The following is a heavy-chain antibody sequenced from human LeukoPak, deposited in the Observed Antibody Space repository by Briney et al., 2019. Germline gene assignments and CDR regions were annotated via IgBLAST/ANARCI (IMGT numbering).Heavy chain of an antibody. CDR3: ARDRVLRFLEWLGGNWFDP. J-gene: IGHJ5*02. CDR1: GDSISSGGYY. V-gene: IGHV4-61*02. Sequence: SQTLSLTCTVSGDSISSGGYYWSWIRQPAGKGLEWIGRIYTSESTNYNPSLKSRVTISVDTSKNQFSLKLSSVTAADTAVYYCARDRVLRFLEWLGGNWFDPWGQGTLVTVSS. D-gene: IGHD3-3*01. CDR2: IYTSEST.